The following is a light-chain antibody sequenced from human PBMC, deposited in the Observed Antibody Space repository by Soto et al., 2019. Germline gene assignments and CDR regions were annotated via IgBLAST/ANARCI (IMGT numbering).Light chain of an antibody. CDR1: SSDVGGYIY. V-gene: IGLV2-14*01. CDR2: DVS. J-gene: IGLJ1*01. Sequence: QSVLTQPASVSGSPGRSITISCTGTSSDVGGYIYVSWYQQHPGKAPKLMIYDVSNRPSGVSARFSGSKSGNTASLTISGLQAEDEADYYCNSYTSSRTYVFGTGTKLTVL. CDR3: NSYTSSRTYV.